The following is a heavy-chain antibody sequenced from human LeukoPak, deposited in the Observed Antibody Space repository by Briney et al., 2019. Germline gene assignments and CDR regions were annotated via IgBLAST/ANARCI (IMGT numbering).Heavy chain of an antibody. D-gene: IGHD6-19*01. Sequence: PGGSLRLSCAASGFTFSSYAMHWVRQAPGKGLEWVAVISYDGSNKYYADSVKGRFTISRDNSKNTLYLQMNSLRAEDTAVYYCARSADRIAVAGTADYWGQGTLVTVS. J-gene: IGHJ4*02. CDR2: ISYDGSNK. CDR1: GFTFSSYA. V-gene: IGHV3-30*04. CDR3: ARSADRIAVAGTADY.